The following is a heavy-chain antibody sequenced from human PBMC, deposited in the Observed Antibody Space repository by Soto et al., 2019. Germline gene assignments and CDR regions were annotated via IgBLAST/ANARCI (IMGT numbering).Heavy chain of an antibody. J-gene: IGHJ4*02. CDR3: ARDQTGITTTGGGRIDH. D-gene: IGHD1-20*01. V-gene: IGHV3-30-3*01. Sequence: QVQLVESGGGVVQPGRSLRLSCAASGFTFSTHAMHWVRQAPGKGRECGAIVSFDGSNKYYADSVKGRFTISRDNSKNTLYLQMSGLTPEDTAVYYCARDQTGITTTGGGRIDHWGQGTLVTVSS. CDR2: VSFDGSNK. CDR1: GFTFSTHA.